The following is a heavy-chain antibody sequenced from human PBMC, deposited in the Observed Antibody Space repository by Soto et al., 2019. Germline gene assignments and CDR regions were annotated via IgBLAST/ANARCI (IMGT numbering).Heavy chain of an antibody. D-gene: IGHD2-15*01. V-gene: IGHV1-69*01. Sequence: QLQLVQSGAEVKKPGSSVNVSCKTSGGSFSSNTITWVRQAPGQGLEWMGGIIPIFGTSHYAQKFQGRVTITADESTNTVYMELSRLRYEDTAVYYCARDGLLVVVSATRAAGWLDPWGQGTLVTVSS. CDR1: GGSFSSNT. J-gene: IGHJ5*02. CDR3: ARDGLLVVVSATRAAGWLDP. CDR2: IIPIFGTS.